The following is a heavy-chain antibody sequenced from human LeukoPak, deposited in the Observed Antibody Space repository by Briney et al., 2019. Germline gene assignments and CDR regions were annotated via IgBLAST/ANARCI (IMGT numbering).Heavy chain of an antibody. Sequence: PGGSLRLSCAASGFTFSSYAMSWVRQAPGKGLEWVSAISGSGGSTYYADSVKGRFTISRDNSKNTLYLQMNSLRAEDTAVYYCAKSGDYDFWSGYRYLGHYFDYWGQGTLVTVSS. V-gene: IGHV3-23*01. J-gene: IGHJ4*02. D-gene: IGHD3-3*01. CDR3: AKSGDYDFWSGYRYLGHYFDY. CDR2: ISGSGGST. CDR1: GFTFSSYA.